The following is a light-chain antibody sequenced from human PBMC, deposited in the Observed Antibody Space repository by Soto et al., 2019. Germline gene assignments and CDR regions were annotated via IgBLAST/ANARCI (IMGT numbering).Light chain of an antibody. CDR2: EAT. Sequence: QSALTQPASVSGSPGQSITISCTGTSSDVGSYNYVSWYQQYPGKAPKLMIYEATKRPSGVSNRFSGSKSGNTASLTVSGLQAEDEAYYYFCSYAGRSTWVFGGGTKLTVL. V-gene: IGLV2-23*01. CDR3: CSYAGRSTWV. CDR1: SSDVGSYNY. J-gene: IGLJ2*01.